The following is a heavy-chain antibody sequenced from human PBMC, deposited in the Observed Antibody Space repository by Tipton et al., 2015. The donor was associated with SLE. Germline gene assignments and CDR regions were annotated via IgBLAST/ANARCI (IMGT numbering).Heavy chain of an antibody. V-gene: IGHV1-8*02. CDR2: INPNSGNT. J-gene: IGHJ5*02. D-gene: IGHD3-10*01. CDR3: AKDLYGSGSPSWFDP. Sequence: QVQLVQSGPEVKKPGASVKVSCKASGYTFTGYYMHWVRQAPGQGLEWMGWINPNSGNTGYAQKFQGRVTMTRNTSISTAYMELSSLRSEDTAVYYCAKDLYGSGSPSWFDPWGQGTLVTVSS. CDR1: GYTFTGYY.